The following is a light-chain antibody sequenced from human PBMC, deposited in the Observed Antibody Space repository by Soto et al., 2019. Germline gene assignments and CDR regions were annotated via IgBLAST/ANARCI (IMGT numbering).Light chain of an antibody. CDR2: AAS. CDR1: QGIRTF. CDR3: QQVISYNPS. Sequence: DIQLTQSPSFLSASVGDRVTIPCRASQGIRTFLAWYQQRPGKAPKLLIYAASTLQRGVPSRFSGSGSGTEFNLTMRSRQPEDVDTDYCQQVISYNPSFGTGTKVD. V-gene: IGKV1-9*01. J-gene: IGKJ3*01.